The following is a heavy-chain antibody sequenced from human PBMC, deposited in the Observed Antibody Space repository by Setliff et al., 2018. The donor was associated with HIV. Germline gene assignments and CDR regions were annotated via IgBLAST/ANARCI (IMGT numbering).Heavy chain of an antibody. D-gene: IGHD5-12*01. CDR3: ASGRGAKGGYDYFGS. CDR2: IYYSGAT. CDR1: CDSISSGGYY. V-gene: IGHV4-31*03. J-gene: IGHJ4*02. Sequence: PSETLSLTCTVSCDSISSGGYYWSWIRQLPGKGLEWIGYIYYSGATYYNPSLKNRVTISLDTSKSQFSLKLTSVTAADTALYYCASGRGAKGGYDYFGSWGQGTLVTVSS.